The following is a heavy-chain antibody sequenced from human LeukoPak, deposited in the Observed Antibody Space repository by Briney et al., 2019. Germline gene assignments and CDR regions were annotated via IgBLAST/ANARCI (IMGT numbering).Heavy chain of an antibody. CDR2: INHSGST. V-gene: IGHV4-34*01. Sequence: PSETLSLTCNVSRDSISNYYWSWIRQSPGKGLEWIGEINHSGSTNYNPSLKSRVTISVDTSKNQFSLKLSSVTAADTAVYYCARLGNWGFGYWGQGTLVTVSS. CDR3: ARLGNWGFGY. D-gene: IGHD7-27*01. CDR1: RDSISNYY. J-gene: IGHJ4*02.